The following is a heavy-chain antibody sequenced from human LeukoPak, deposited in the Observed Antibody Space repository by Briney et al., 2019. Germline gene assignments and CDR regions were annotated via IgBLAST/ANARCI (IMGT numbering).Heavy chain of an antibody. CDR3: AKDMVAAANWFDP. Sequence: GGSLRLSCAASGFTISSYAMNWVRQAPGKGLEWVSTILSGGSTYYADSVKGRFTISRDTSKNTLYLQMNSLRPEDTAVYYCAKDMVAAANWFDPWGQGTLVTVSS. J-gene: IGHJ5*02. CDR2: ILSGGST. CDR1: GFTISSYA. D-gene: IGHD6-13*01. V-gene: IGHV3-23*01.